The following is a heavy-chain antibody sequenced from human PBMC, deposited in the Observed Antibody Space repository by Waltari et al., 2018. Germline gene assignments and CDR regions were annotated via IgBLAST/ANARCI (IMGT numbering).Heavy chain of an antibody. V-gene: IGHV4-31*03. CDR1: GGSISSGGYY. Sequence: QVQLQESGPGLVKPSQTLSLTCTVSGGSISSGGYYWSWIRQHPGKGLEWIGYIYHSGRTDYNPSLKSRVNIAGDRSKNQFSLKLSSVTAADTAVYYCARGAGYYGDYDYWGQGTLVTVSS. D-gene: IGHD4-17*01. CDR3: ARGAGYYGDYDY. J-gene: IGHJ4*02. CDR2: IYHSGRT.